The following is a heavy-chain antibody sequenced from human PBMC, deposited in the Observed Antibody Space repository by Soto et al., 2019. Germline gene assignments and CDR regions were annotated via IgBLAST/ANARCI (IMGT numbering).Heavy chain of an antibody. J-gene: IGHJ2*01. CDR3: ARDANDYGDYWYFDL. CDR2: IYSGGST. CDR1: GFTVSSNY. D-gene: IGHD4-17*01. Sequence: EVQLVESGGGLVQPGGSLRLSCVASGFTVSSNYMSWVRQAPGKGLEWVSVIYSGGSTYYADSVKGRFTISRDNSKNTLYLQMNSLRAEDTAVYYCARDANDYGDYWYFDLWGRGTLVTVSS. V-gene: IGHV3-66*01.